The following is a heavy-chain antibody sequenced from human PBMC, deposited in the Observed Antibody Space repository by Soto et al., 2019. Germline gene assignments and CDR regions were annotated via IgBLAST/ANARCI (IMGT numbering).Heavy chain of an antibody. CDR2: ISHDGSNK. CDR1: GFTFSSYG. J-gene: IGHJ4*02. V-gene: IGHV3-30*18. Sequence: PGGSLRLSCAASGFTFSSYGIHWVRQAPGKGLEWVAVISHDGSNKYYADSVKGRFTISRDNSKNTLYLQMKSQRAEDTAVYYCAKPYYYDSSGPFDYWGQGTLVTVSS. CDR3: AKPYYYDSSGPFDY. D-gene: IGHD3-22*01.